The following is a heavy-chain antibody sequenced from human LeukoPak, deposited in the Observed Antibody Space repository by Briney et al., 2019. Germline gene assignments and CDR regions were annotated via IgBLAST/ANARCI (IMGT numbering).Heavy chain of an antibody. J-gene: IGHJ5*02. CDR3: ARVRRGSWLNGGFDP. D-gene: IGHD6-13*01. CDR2: ISAYNGNT. V-gene: IGHV1-18*01. Sequence: ASVEVSCKASGYTLTSYGISWVRQAPGQGLEWMGWISAYNGNTNYAQKLQGRVTMTTDTSTSTAYMELRSLRSDDTAVYYCARVRRGSWLNGGFDPWGQGTLVTVSS. CDR1: GYTLTSYG.